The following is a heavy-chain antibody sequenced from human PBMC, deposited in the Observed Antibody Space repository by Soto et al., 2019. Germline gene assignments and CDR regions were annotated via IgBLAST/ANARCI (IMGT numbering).Heavy chain of an antibody. CDR3: ARVEGRCSSWYYYYYGMDV. J-gene: IGHJ6*02. Sequence: QVQLQESGPGLVKPSQTLSLTCTVSGGSISSGGYYWSWIRQHPGKGLEWIGYIYYSGSTYYNPSLKSRGTISVDTSKNQFSLKLSSVTAADTAVYYCARVEGRCSSWYYYYYGMDVWGQGTTVTVSS. CDR2: IYYSGST. CDR1: GGSISSGGYY. V-gene: IGHV4-31*03. D-gene: IGHD6-13*01.